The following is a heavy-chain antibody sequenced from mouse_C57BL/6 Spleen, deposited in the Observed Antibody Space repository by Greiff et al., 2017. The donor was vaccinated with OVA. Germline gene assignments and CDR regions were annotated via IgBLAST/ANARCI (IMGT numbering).Heavy chain of an antibody. D-gene: IGHD5-1*01. CDR3: TRSDLPGSAMDY. CDR1: GYTFTDYE. Sequence: VQLQESGAELVRPGASVTLSCKASGYTFTDYEMHWVKQTPVHGLEWIGAIDPETGGTAYNQKFKGKAILTADKSSSTAYMERRSLTSEDSAVYYCTRSDLPGSAMDYWGQGTSVTVSS. J-gene: IGHJ4*01. CDR2: IDPETGGT. V-gene: IGHV1-15*01.